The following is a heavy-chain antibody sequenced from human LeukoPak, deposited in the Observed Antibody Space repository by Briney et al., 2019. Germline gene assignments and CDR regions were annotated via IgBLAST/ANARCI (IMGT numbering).Heavy chain of an antibody. Sequence: GGSLRLSCAASGFTFTSYGMHWVRQAPGKGLERVANIKQDGSEKYYVDSVKGRFTISRDNAKNSLYLQMNSLRAEDTAVYYCASDREYYYGSGSFDYWGQGTLVTVSS. V-gene: IGHV3-7*04. J-gene: IGHJ4*02. CDR3: ASDREYYYGSGSFDY. D-gene: IGHD3-10*01. CDR1: GFTFTSYG. CDR2: IKQDGSEK.